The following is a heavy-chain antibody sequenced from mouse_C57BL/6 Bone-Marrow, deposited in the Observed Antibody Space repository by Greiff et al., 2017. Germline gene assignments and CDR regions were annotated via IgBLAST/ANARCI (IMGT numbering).Heavy chain of an antibody. V-gene: IGHV5-17*01. Sequence: DVMLVESGGGLVKPGGSLKLSCAASGFTFSDSGMHWVRQAPEKGLEWVAYISSGSSTIYYANTVKGRFTISRDNAKNTLFLQMTRLRAEDTAMYYCARHSNYVDWYFDVWGTGTTVTVSS. CDR1: GFTFSDSG. J-gene: IGHJ1*03. CDR3: ARHSNYVDWYFDV. CDR2: ISSGSSTI. D-gene: IGHD2-5*01.